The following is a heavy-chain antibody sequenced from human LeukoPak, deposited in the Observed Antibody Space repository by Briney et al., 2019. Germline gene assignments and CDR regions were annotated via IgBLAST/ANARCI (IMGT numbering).Heavy chain of an antibody. J-gene: IGHJ3*02. Sequence: SGPALVKPTQTLTLTCTFSGFSLSTSGMCVSWIRQPPGKALEWLARIDWDDDKHYSTSLKTRLTISKDTSKNQVVLTMTNMDPVDTATYYCARTSYYDFWSGYYTGALYAFDIWGQGTMVTVSS. D-gene: IGHD3-3*01. CDR1: GFSLSTSGMC. CDR2: IDWDDDK. CDR3: ARTSYYDFWSGYYTGALYAFDI. V-gene: IGHV2-70*11.